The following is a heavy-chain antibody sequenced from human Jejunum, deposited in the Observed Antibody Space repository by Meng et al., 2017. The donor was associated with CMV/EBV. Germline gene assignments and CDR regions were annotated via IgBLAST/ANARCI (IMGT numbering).Heavy chain of an antibody. V-gene: IGHV3-74*01. J-gene: IGHJ4*02. CDR3: ASGLPTSSGYYYAGY. CDR1: FSSSW. D-gene: IGHD3-22*01. Sequence: FSSSWKHWVGQAPGEGLVWVARIYSDGKNTKYADSVKGRFTISRDNAKSTLYLQMTSLRVDDTAVYYCASGLPTSSGYYYAGYWGQGSLVTVSS. CDR2: IYSDGKNT.